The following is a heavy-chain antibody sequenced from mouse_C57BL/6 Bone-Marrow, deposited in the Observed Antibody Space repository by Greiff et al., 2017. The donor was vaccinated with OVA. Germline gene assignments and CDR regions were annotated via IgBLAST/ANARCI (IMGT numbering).Heavy chain of an antibody. D-gene: IGHD4-1*01. CDR2: INPSSGYT. V-gene: IGHV1-4*01. CDR1: GYTFTSYT. J-gene: IGHJ3*01. Sequence: LQESGAELARPGASVKMSCKASGYTFTSYTMHWVKQRPGQGLEWIGYINPSSGYTKYNQKFKVKATLTADKSSSTAYMQLGSLTSEDSAVYYCARGAGAEAWFAYWGQGTLVTVSA. CDR3: ARGAGAEAWFAY.